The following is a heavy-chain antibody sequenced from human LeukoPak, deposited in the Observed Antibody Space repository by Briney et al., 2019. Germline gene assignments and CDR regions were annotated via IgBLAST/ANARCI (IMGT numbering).Heavy chain of an antibody. CDR2: ISYDGSNK. D-gene: IGHD2-21*01. CDR3: ARREVVIEEGAFDI. CDR1: GFTFSSYA. V-gene: IGHV3-30-3*01. Sequence: GRSLRLSCAASGFTFSSYAMHWVRQAPGKGLEWVAVISYDGSNKYYADSVKGRFTISRDNSKNTLYLQMNSLRAGDTAVYYCARREVVIEEGAFDIWGQGTMVTVSS. J-gene: IGHJ3*02.